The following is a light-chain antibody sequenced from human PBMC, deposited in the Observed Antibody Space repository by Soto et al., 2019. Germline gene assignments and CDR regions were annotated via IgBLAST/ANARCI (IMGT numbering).Light chain of an antibody. CDR1: SSDVGGYNY. J-gene: IGLJ2*01. Sequence: QSMLTQPPSASGSPGQSVTIYCTGTSSDVGGYNYVSWYQQHPGKAPKLMIYEVTKRPSGVPDRFSGSKSGNTASLTVSGLQADDEADYYCSSYAGSNNFFGGGTKLTVL. V-gene: IGLV2-8*01. CDR2: EVT. CDR3: SSYAGSNNF.